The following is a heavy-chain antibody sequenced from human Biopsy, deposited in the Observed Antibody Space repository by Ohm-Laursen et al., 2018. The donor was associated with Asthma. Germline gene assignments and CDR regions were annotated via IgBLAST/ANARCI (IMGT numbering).Heavy chain of an antibody. CDR1: GDAMSTGGSY. Sequence: SETLSLTCIVSGDAMSTGGSYWGWIRQSPGKGLEWIGGIYYSGRTYYNPSLESRVTISADTSKNPFSLKVTSVTAADTAVYYCARAVSSSSYWYFDLWGRGDLVTVSS. D-gene: IGHD6-6*01. J-gene: IGHJ2*01. V-gene: IGHV4-39*02. CDR2: IYYSGRT. CDR3: ARAVSSSSYWYFDL.